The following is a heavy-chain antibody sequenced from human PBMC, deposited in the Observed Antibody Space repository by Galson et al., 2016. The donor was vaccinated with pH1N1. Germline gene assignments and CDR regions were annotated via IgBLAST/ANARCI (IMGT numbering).Heavy chain of an antibody. CDR3: ARDRSPARLYY. CDR1: GTSISSGSYY. V-gene: IGHV4-61*09. Sequence: TLSLTCTVSGTSISSGSYYWSWIRPPAGKGLEWIGHIHTSGSTNYNPSLKSRVTISVDTSKNQFSLKVSSVTAADTAVYYCARDRSPARLYYWGQGTLVTVSS. CDR2: IHTSGST. D-gene: IGHD2-2*01. J-gene: IGHJ4*02.